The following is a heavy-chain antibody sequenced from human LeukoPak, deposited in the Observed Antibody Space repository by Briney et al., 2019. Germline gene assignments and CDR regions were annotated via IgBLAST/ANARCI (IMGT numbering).Heavy chain of an antibody. J-gene: IGHJ4*02. D-gene: IGHD2-8*01. CDR2: IYYSGST. CDR1: GGSISSSSYY. Sequence: SETLSLTCTVSGGSISSSSYYWGWIRQPPGKGLEWIGSIYYSGSTYYNPSLKSRVTISVDTSKNQFSLKLSSVTAADTAVYYCARARYCTNGVCYSFDYWGQGTLVTVSS. CDR3: ARARYCTNGVCYSFDY. V-gene: IGHV4-39*07.